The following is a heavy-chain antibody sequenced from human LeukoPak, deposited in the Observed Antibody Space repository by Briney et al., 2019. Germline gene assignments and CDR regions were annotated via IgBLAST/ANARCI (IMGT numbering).Heavy chain of an antibody. J-gene: IGHJ6*03. CDR3: ARVIYGSGSYYYYYMDV. V-gene: IGHV4-39*07. CDR2: IYYSGST. CDR1: GGSISSSSYY. Sequence: PSETLSLTCTVSGGSISSSSYYWGWIRQPPGKGLEWIGSIYYSGSTYYNPSLKSRVTISVDTSKDQFSLKLSSVTAADTAVYYCARVIYGSGSYYYYYMDVWGKGTTVTVS. D-gene: IGHD3-10*01.